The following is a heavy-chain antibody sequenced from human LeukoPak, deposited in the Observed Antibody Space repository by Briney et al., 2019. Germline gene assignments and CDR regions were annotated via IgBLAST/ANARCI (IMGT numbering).Heavy chain of an antibody. Sequence: ASVKVSCKASGGTFSSYAISWVRQAPGQGLEWMGGIIPIFGTANYAQKFQGRVTITTDESTNTAYMELSSLRSEDTAVYYCARDREDIVVVPAAEGGYYYYYMDVWGQGTTVTVSS. CDR3: ARDREDIVVVPAAEGGYYYYYMDV. CDR2: IIPIFGTA. V-gene: IGHV1-69*05. CDR1: GGTFSSYA. D-gene: IGHD2-2*01. J-gene: IGHJ6*03.